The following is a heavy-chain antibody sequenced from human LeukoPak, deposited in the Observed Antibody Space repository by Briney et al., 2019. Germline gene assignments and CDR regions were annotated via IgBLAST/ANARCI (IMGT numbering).Heavy chain of an antibody. D-gene: IGHD5-24*01. CDR3: ARSIVEMATIDWFDP. Sequence: VASVKVSCKASGYTFTSYGISWVRQAPGQGREWMGWISAYNGNTNYAQKLQGRVTMTTDTSTSTAYMELRSLRSDDTAVYYCARSIVEMATIDWFDPWGQGTLVTVSS. CDR2: ISAYNGNT. CDR1: GYTFTSYG. J-gene: IGHJ5*02. V-gene: IGHV1-18*01.